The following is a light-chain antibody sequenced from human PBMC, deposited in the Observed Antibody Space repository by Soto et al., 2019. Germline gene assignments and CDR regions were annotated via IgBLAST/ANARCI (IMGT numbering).Light chain of an antibody. Sequence: EIVMTQSPATLSVSPGERATLSCRASQSVSSNLAWYQQKPGQAPRLLIYGASTRASDIPARFSGSGSGTEFNLTISSLQYEDFAVYYCQQYNDWPRTFGQGTQLEV. CDR1: QSVSSN. J-gene: IGKJ2*01. CDR2: GAS. V-gene: IGKV3-15*01. CDR3: QQYNDWPRT.